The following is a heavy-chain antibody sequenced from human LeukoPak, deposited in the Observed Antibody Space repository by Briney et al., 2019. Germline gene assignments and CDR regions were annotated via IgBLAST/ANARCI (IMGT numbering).Heavy chain of an antibody. CDR1: GYTFTSYD. CDR2: MNPNSGNT. V-gene: IGHV1-8*01. CDR3: ARDLQGYDSSGYYSPYYYYGMDV. Sequence: ASVTVSCTASGYTFTSYDINWVRQATGQGLEWMGWMNPNSGNTGYAQKFQGRVTMTRNTSISTAHMELSSLRSEDTAVYYGARDLQGYDSSGYYSPYYYYGMDVWGQGTMVTVSS. J-gene: IGHJ6*02. D-gene: IGHD3-22*01.